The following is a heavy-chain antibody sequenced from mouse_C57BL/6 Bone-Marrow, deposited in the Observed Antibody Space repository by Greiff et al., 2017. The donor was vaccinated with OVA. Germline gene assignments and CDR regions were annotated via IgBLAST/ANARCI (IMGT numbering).Heavy chain of an antibody. CDR1: GYAFSSSW. CDR3: ARRWLLEDYYAMDY. CDR2: IYPGDGDT. J-gene: IGHJ4*01. V-gene: IGHV1-82*01. D-gene: IGHD2-3*01. Sequence: QVQLQQSGAELVKPGASVKISCKASGYAFSSSWMNWVKQRPGKGLEWIGRIYPGDGDTNYNGKFKGKATLTADKSSSTAYMQLSSLTSEDSAVYFCARRWLLEDYYAMDYWGQGTSVTVSS.